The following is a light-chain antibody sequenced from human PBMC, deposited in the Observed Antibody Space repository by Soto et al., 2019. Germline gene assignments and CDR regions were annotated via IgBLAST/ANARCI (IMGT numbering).Light chain of an antibody. Sequence: EIVMTQSPATLSVSPGETATLSCRASQSVGSAVAWYQHKPGQAPRLLIVAASIRATGVPGRFSGGGSGTEFTLNNSSLQSEDFSVYYCQQYKNWPPLTVGGGTTVEIK. V-gene: IGKV3-15*01. CDR2: AAS. J-gene: IGKJ4*01. CDR3: QQYKNWPPLT. CDR1: QSVGSA.